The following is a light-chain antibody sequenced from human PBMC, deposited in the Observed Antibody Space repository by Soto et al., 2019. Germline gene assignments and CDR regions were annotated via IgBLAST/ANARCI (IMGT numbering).Light chain of an antibody. CDR1: SSDVGAYNY. CDR2: DVS. Sequence: SVLTQPASVSGSPGQSIAISCTGTSSDVGAYNYVSWYQQPPGKAPKLMIYDVSNRPSGVSDRFSGSKSGNTASLTISGLQTEDEADYYCKSYTTTSTYVFGTGTKVTVL. CDR3: KSYTTTSTYV. V-gene: IGLV2-14*01. J-gene: IGLJ1*01.